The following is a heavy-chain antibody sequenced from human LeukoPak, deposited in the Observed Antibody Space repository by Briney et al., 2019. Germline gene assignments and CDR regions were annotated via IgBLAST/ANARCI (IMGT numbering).Heavy chain of an antibody. CDR3: ARDWKYCSGGSCYGGFDY. V-gene: IGHV3-7*01. CDR2: IKQDGSER. Sequence: GGSLRLSCAASGFTFGSYWMTWVRQAPGKGLEWVANIKQDGSERYYVDSMKGRITISRDNSKNTLYLQMNSLRAEDTAVYYCARDWKYCSGGSCYGGFDYWGQGTLVTVSS. J-gene: IGHJ4*02. D-gene: IGHD2-15*01. CDR1: GFTFGSYW.